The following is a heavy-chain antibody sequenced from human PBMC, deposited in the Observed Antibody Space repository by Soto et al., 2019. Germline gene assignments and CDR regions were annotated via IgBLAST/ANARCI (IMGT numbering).Heavy chain of an antibody. D-gene: IGHD1-1*01. V-gene: IGHV1-18*01. J-gene: IGHJ4*02. CDR3: ARGRYGDY. CDR1: GYTFTSYG. Sequence: QVHLVQSGAEVKKPGASVKVSCTASGYTFTSYGITWVRQAPGQGLEWMGWISAHNGNTDYAQKLQGRVIVTRDTSTSTAYMELRSLRSDATAVNYCARGRYGDYWGQGALVTVSS. CDR2: ISAHNGNT.